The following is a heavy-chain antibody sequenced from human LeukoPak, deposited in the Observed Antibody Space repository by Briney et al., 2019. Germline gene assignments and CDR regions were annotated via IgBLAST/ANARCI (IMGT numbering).Heavy chain of an antibody. CDR2: ISSGGSTI. Sequence: GGSLRLSCAASAFFLSDYYKSWVRQAPGKGLEWISYISSGGSTISYADSVRGRFTISRDNAKNSLYLQMNSLRAEDTAVYYCAREMEGDYGSGTFFDHWGQGNMVTVSS. V-gene: IGHV3-11*01. J-gene: IGHJ4*02. CDR3: AREMEGDYGSGTFFDH. D-gene: IGHD3-10*01. CDR1: AFFLSDYY.